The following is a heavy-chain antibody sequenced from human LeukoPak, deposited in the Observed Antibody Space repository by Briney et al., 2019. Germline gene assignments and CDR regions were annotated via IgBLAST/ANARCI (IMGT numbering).Heavy chain of an antibody. CDR2: INHSGST. Sequence: PSETLSLTCAVYGGSFSGYYWSWIRQPPGKGLEWIGEINHSGSTNYNPSLKSRVTISVDTSKNQFSLKLSSVTAADTAVYYCARLSMPVTTVGFDYWGQGILVTVSS. J-gene: IGHJ4*02. CDR1: GGSFSGYY. V-gene: IGHV4-34*01. CDR3: ARLSMPVTTVGFDY. D-gene: IGHD4-17*01.